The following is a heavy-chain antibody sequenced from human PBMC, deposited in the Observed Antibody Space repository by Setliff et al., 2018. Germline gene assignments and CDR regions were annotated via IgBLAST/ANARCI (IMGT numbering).Heavy chain of an antibody. CDR1: GFTFSDYY. D-gene: IGHD3-22*01. CDR2: ISRGGSTI. Sequence: GSLRLSCAASGFTFSDYYMNWIRQAPGKGLEWLSYISRGGSTIYYADSVKGRFIISRDNAKNSLFLEMDSLRGEDTAVYYCARDYYDSSGYYDYFDYWGQGTLVTVSS. J-gene: IGHJ4*02. CDR3: ARDYYDSSGYYDYFDY. V-gene: IGHV3-11*04.